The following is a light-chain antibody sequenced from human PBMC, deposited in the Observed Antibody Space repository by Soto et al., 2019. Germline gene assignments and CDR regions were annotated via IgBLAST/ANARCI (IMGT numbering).Light chain of an antibody. CDR2: AAS. CDR1: QSISSY. J-gene: IGKJ3*01. V-gene: IGKV1-39*01. CDR3: QQSYSTPLFT. Sequence: DIQMTQSPSSLSASVGDRVTITCRASQSISSYLNWYQQKPGKAPKLLIYAASSLERVVPSRFSGSGSGTDFTLTISSLQPEDFATYYCQQSYSTPLFTFGPGTKVDIK.